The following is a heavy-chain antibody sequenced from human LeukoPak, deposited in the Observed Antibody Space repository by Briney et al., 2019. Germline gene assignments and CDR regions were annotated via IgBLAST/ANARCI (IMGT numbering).Heavy chain of an antibody. D-gene: IGHD3-3*01. CDR2: IIHSGST. Sequence: PSETLSLNCAVYGGSFCGYYWGWIRQPPGKGREWVGVIIHSGSTNSNPSLRSRVTISVETPKNTFSLERSAVSEAHTAVYYCARRIGITIFGVVTSNCFDLWGQGTLVTVSS. CDR1: GGSFCGYY. V-gene: IGHV4-34*12. J-gene: IGHJ5*02. CDR3: ARRIGITIFGVVTSNCFDL.